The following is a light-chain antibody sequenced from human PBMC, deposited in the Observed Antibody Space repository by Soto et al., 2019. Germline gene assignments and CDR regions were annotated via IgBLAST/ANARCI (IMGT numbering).Light chain of an antibody. V-gene: IGKV3-20*01. CDR1: QSVSSSY. CDR2: GAS. J-gene: IGKJ2*01. CDR3: QQYGSSPRYT. Sequence: EIVLTHSPGTLSLSPGERATLSCRASQSVSSSYLAWYQQKPGQAPRLLIYGASSRATGIPDRFSGSGSGTDFTLTISRLEPEDFGVYYCQQYGSSPRYTFGQGTKLEIK.